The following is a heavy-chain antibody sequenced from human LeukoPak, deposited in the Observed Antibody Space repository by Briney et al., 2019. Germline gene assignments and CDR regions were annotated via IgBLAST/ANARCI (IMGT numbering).Heavy chain of an antibody. CDR1: GGTFSSYA. Sequence: ASVKVSCKAPGGTFSSYAISWVRQAPGQGLEWMGGIIPIFGTANYAQKFQGRVTITADESTSTAYMELSSLRSEDTAVYYCARGLGYCSGGSCYGRYFDYWGQGTLVTVSS. CDR3: ARGLGYCSGGSCYGRYFDY. CDR2: IIPIFGTA. J-gene: IGHJ4*02. D-gene: IGHD2-15*01. V-gene: IGHV1-69*13.